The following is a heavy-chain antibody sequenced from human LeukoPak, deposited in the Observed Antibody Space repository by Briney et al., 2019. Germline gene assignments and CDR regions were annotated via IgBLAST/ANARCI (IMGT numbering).Heavy chain of an antibody. D-gene: IGHD2-8*01. CDR3: ARDQELMVYAY. V-gene: IGHV3-23*01. Sequence: GGSLRLSCSASGFTFSSYAMNWVRQAPGRGLEWVSTVSGSGDNTYYADSVKGRFTISRDNSKNTLYLQMNSLRAEDTAVYYCARDQELMVYAYWGQGTLVTVSS. CDR1: GFTFSSYA. J-gene: IGHJ4*02. CDR2: VSGSGDNT.